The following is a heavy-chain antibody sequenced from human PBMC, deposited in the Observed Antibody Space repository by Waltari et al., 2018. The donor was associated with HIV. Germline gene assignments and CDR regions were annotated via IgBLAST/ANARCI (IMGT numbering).Heavy chain of an antibody. J-gene: IGHJ6*02. CDR3: ARDIGLSAFGVVLPSEYYGMDV. CDR2: IGSYNGNT. Sequence: QVQLVQSGAEVKKPGASVKVSCKASGYTFTSYGIDWVRQAPGQGLEWMGWIGSYNGNTNYAQKLQGRVTMTTDTSTSTAYMELRSLRSDDTAVYYCARDIGLSAFGVVLPSEYYGMDVWGQGTTVTVSS. CDR1: GYTFTSYG. V-gene: IGHV1-18*01. D-gene: IGHD3-3*01.